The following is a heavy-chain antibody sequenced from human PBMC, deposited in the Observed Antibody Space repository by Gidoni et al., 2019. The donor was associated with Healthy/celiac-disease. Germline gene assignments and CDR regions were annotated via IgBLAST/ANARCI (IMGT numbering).Heavy chain of an antibody. CDR3: ARGRGRTTDWFDP. V-gene: IGHV4-31*03. CDR2: IYYYGST. J-gene: IGHJ5*02. D-gene: IGHD4-17*01. Sequence: QVQLQESGPGLVKPSQTLSLTCTVSGRSISSGGYYCSWIRQHPGKGLEWIGYIYYYGSTYYNPSLKSRVTISVDTSKNQFSLKLSSVTAADTAVYYCARGRGRTTDWFDPWDQGTLVTVSS. CDR1: GRSISSGGYY.